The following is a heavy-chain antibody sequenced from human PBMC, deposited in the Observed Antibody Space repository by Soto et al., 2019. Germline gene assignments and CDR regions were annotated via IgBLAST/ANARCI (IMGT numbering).Heavy chain of an antibody. V-gene: IGHV3-33*01. CDR3: ARVMSIAALGGNDY. CDR2: IWYDGSNK. Sequence: QVQLVESGGGVVQPGRSLRLSCAASGFTFSSYGMHWVRQAPGKGLEWVAVIWYDGSNKYYADSVKGRFTISRDNSKNTLYLQMNSLRAEDTAVYYWARVMSIAALGGNDYWGQGTLVTVSS. J-gene: IGHJ4*02. CDR1: GFTFSSYG. D-gene: IGHD6-6*01.